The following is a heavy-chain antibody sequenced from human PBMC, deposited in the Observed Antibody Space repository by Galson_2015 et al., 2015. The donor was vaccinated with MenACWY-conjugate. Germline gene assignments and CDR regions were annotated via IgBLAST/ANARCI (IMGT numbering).Heavy chain of an antibody. CDR2: IYWDDDK. CDR1: GFSLSTSGVG. J-gene: IGHJ4*02. CDR3: AHRLPGFSGTWSGGYLDY. D-gene: IGHD6-13*01. Sequence: PALVKPTQTLTLTCSFSGFSLSTSGVGVGWIRQPPGKALEWLAVIYWDDDKRYNPSLRSRLTITKDTSINQVALTMTHMDPVDTATYYCAHRLPGFSGTWSGGYLDYWGQGTRVTVSS. V-gene: IGHV2-5*02.